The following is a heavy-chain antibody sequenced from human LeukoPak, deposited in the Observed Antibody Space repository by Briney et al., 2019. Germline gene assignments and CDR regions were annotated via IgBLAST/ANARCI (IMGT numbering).Heavy chain of an antibody. Sequence: SETLSLTCTVSGGSISSGDYYWSWIRQPPGKGLEWIGYIYYSGSTYYNPSLKSRVTISVDTSKNQFSLKLSSVTAADTAVYYCSGYPVGDASDIWGQGTMVTVSS. V-gene: IGHV4-30-4*01. CDR2: IYYSGST. D-gene: IGHD3-22*01. CDR3: SGYPVGDASDI. J-gene: IGHJ3*02. CDR1: GGSISSGDYY.